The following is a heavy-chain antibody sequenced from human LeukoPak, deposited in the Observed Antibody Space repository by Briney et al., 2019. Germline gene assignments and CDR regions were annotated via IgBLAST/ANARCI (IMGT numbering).Heavy chain of an antibody. CDR2: IKSKTDGGTT. Sequence: GGSLRLSCAASGFTFSNAWMSWVRQAPGKGLEWVGRIKSKTDGGTTDYAAPVKGRFTISRDDSKNTLYLQMNGLKTEDTAVYYCTTDLQWLVHLLDYWGQGTLVTVSS. V-gene: IGHV3-15*01. J-gene: IGHJ4*02. D-gene: IGHD6-19*01. CDR1: GFTFSNAW. CDR3: TTDLQWLVHLLDY.